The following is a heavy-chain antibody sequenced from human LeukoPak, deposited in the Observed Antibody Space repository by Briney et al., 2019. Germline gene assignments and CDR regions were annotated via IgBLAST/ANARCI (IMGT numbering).Heavy chain of an antibody. J-gene: IGHJ4*02. Sequence: SETLSLTCAVSGGSISSGGCSWSWIRQPPGKGLEWIGYIYHSGSTYYNPSLKSRVTISVYRSKNQFSLKLSSVTAADTAVYYCARGPEGYDFWSGYYTGGSFDYWGQGTLVTVSS. CDR1: GGSISSGGCS. CDR2: IYHSGST. D-gene: IGHD3-3*01. CDR3: ARGPEGYDFWSGYYTGGSFDY. V-gene: IGHV4-30-2*01.